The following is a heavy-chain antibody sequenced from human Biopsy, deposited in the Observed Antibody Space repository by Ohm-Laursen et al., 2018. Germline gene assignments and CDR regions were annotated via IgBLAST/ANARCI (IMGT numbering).Heavy chain of an antibody. Sequence: SDTLSLTCTVSGGSFTGHYRSWIRQPAGKGLEWIGRIYPGGSTNYNPSLKSRVTMSVDTSKKQLSLRLRSVTAADTAMYYCASVVLGPTNDAFDLWGQGTMVVVSS. D-gene: IGHD3-22*01. CDR2: IYPGGST. V-gene: IGHV4-4*07. CDR3: ASVVLGPTNDAFDL. J-gene: IGHJ3*01. CDR1: GGSFTGHY.